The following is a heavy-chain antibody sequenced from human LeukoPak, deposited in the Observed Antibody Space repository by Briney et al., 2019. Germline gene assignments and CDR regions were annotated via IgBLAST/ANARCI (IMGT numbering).Heavy chain of an antibody. CDR1: GFTFNTYW. V-gene: IGHV3-7*01. J-gene: IGHJ4*02. CDR2: INHDGSGT. CDR3: ATSVDTAAGPY. D-gene: IGHD6-13*01. Sequence: PGGSLRLSCATSGFTFNTYWMTWVRQAPGKGVEWVANINHDGSGTFYVASVKGRFAISRDNAESSLHLQMNSLRAEDTALYYCATSVDTAAGPYWGQGTLVTVSS.